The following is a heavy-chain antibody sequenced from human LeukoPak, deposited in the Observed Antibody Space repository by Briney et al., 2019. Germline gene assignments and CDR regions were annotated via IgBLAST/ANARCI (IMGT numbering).Heavy chain of an antibody. CDR3: ARRTYCSGGRCYGENWFDP. Sequence: SETLSLTCTVSGGSISGYYWNWIRQSPGKGLEWIAYIYYTGNANYNPSLKSRVTISVDTSKNQTSLILSSVTAADTAVYYCARRTYCSGGRCYGENWFDPWGQGTLVTVSS. CDR2: IYYTGNA. V-gene: IGHV4-59*08. D-gene: IGHD2-15*01. J-gene: IGHJ5*02. CDR1: GGSISGYY.